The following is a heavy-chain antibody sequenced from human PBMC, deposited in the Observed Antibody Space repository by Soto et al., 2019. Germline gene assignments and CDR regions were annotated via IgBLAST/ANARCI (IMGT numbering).Heavy chain of an antibody. CDR3: VRDKSVRILERGFFDL. V-gene: IGHV3-48*03. D-gene: IGHD3-3*01. CDR1: EFTFSDYE. Sequence: EVRLVESGGGLVQPGGSLRLSCAASEFTFSDYEMNWVRQAPGKGLEWVSYISSSGATTHYADSVMGRFTVSRDNAKNSLYLQISSLRAEDTAVYYCVRDKSVRILERGFFDLWGRGTLVTVSS. CDR2: ISSSGATT. J-gene: IGHJ2*01.